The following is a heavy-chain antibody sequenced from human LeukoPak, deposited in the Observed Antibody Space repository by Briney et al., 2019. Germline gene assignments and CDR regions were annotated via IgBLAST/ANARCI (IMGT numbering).Heavy chain of an antibody. CDR2: IRSKADTYAS. J-gene: IGHJ4*02. D-gene: IGHD6-19*01. CDR3: TREYSSGWPFDF. CDR1: GFTFSDSA. V-gene: IGHV3-73*01. Sequence: GGSLRLSCAASGFTFSDSAIHWVRQATGKGLEWVGRIRSKADTYASTYGTSLKGRFSISTDDSRNRAYLQMSSLRTEDTAVYYCTREYSSGWPFDFWGQGTLVTVSS.